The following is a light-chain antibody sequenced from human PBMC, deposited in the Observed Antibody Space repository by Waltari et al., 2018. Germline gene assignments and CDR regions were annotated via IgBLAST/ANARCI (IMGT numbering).Light chain of an antibody. CDR3: SSYTTSRTLAV. CDR2: DVS. Sequence: QSALTQPASVSGSPGQSITISCTGTSSDIGGYDYVSWYQQYPGRAPKLLIYDVSNRPSGVSERFSGSKSANTASLTIYGLQADDEADYYCSSYTTSRTLAVFGGGTKLTVL. V-gene: IGLV2-14*03. CDR1: SSDIGGYDY. J-gene: IGLJ2*01.